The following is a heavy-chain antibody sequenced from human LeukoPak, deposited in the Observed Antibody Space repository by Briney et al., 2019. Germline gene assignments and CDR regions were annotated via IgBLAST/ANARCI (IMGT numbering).Heavy chain of an antibody. D-gene: IGHD3-22*01. Sequence: PSETLSLTCAVYGGSFSAYYWSWIRQPPGKGLEWIGEINESGTTNYNPSLKSRVTISLDGSKNQFSLNLRSVTAADTAVYYCASDRHYDSSGPEGLWYHYMDVWGKGTTVIVSS. J-gene: IGHJ6*03. CDR3: ASDRHYDSSGPEGLWYHYMDV. V-gene: IGHV4-34*01. CDR1: GGSFSAYY. CDR2: INESGTT.